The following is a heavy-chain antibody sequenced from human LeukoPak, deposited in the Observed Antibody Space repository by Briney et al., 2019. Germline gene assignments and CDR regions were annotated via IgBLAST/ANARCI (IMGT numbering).Heavy chain of an antibody. J-gene: IGHJ4*02. Sequence: SETLSLTCTVSGGSISSGSYYWSWIRQPAGKGLEWIGRIYTSGSTNYNPSLKSRVTISLDTSKNQFSLKLNSMTAADTAVYFCASPIALQPTRWGQGTLVTVSS. D-gene: IGHD1-1*01. CDR2: IYTSGST. V-gene: IGHV4-61*02. CDR1: GGSISSGSYY. CDR3: ASPIALQPTR.